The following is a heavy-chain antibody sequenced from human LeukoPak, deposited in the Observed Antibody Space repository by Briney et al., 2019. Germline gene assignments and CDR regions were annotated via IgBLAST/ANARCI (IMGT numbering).Heavy chain of an antibody. J-gene: IGHJ4*02. CDR1: GFTFSSYA. V-gene: IGHV3-7*01. D-gene: IGHD2-15*01. CDR2: ISPDGSDK. Sequence: GGSLRLSCAASGFTFSSYAMSWVRQAPGKGLERVGTISPDGSDKYYVDSVKGRFTISRDNAKTSLYLQINSLRADDTALYFCARGIVVVVGASDHFDYWGQGTLITVSS. CDR3: ARGIVVVVGASDHFDY.